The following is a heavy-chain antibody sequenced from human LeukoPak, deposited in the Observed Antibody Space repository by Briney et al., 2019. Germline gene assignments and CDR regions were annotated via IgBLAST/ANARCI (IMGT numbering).Heavy chain of an antibody. D-gene: IGHD6-19*01. CDR1: GYSMSRGYF. J-gene: IGHJ3*01. CDR2: IFHSGST. V-gene: IGHV4-38-2*02. Sequence: SETLSLTGTVSGYSMSRGYFWGWIRQPPGKGLEWIASIFHSGSTFYNPSLKSPVTISVDASKNQFSLTMTSVTAADTALYYCARETEKQWQYWGQGTMVTVSS. CDR3: ARETEKQWQY.